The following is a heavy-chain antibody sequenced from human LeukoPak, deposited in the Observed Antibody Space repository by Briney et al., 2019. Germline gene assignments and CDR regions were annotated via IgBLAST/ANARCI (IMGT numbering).Heavy chain of an antibody. V-gene: IGHV5-51*01. D-gene: IGHD1/OR15-1a*01. J-gene: IGHJ3*02. CDR2: IYPGDSDT. CDR3: ARHFGDETGTYRHDAFDI. CDR1: GYSFTSYW. Sequence: GEYLKISCKGSGYSFTSYWIGWVRQMPGKGLEWMGIIYPGDSDTRYSPSFQGQVTISADKSISTAYLQWSSLKASDTAMYYCARHFGDETGTYRHDAFDIWGQGTMVTVSS.